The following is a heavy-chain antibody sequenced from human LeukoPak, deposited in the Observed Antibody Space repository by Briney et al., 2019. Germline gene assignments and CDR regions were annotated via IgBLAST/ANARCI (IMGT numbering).Heavy chain of an antibody. CDR2: IYYSGYT. Sequence: SETLSLTCTVSGGSMSSYYWSWIRQPPGKGLEYIGYIYYSGYTNYNPSLKSRVTISVDTSKNQFSLKLVSVTAADTAVYYCARETSQKGAHYMDVWGKGTTVTISS. V-gene: IGHV4-59*01. D-gene: IGHD3-16*01. CDR3: ARETSQKGAHYMDV. CDR1: GGSMSSYY. J-gene: IGHJ6*03.